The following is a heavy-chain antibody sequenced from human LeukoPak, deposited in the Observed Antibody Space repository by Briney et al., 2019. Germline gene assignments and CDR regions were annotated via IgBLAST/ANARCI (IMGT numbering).Heavy chain of an antibody. D-gene: IGHD6-13*01. CDR2: ISYDGYTK. J-gene: IGHJ4*02. V-gene: IGHV3-30*19. CDR1: GFTFSSYV. Sequence: GGSLGLSCAASGFTFSSYVMHWVRQAPGKGLEWVAVISYDGYTKYYTDSVRGRFSISRDNSKNTLYLQMNSLRAEDTAVFYCARGIEGSWYSLEYWGQGTLVTVSS. CDR3: ARGIEGSWYSLEY.